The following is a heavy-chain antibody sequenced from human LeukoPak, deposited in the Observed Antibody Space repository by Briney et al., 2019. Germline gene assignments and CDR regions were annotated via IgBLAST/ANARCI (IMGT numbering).Heavy chain of an antibody. CDR3: AKARYSSSPEYYFDY. CDR1: GFTVSSNY. J-gene: IGHJ4*02. D-gene: IGHD6-6*01. Sequence: GGSLRLSCAASGFTVSSNYMSWVRQAPGKGLEWVSVIYSGGSTYYADSVKGRFTISRDNSKNTLYLQMNSLRAEDTAVYYCAKARYSSSPEYYFDYWGQGTLVTVSS. CDR2: IYSGGST. V-gene: IGHV3-66*01.